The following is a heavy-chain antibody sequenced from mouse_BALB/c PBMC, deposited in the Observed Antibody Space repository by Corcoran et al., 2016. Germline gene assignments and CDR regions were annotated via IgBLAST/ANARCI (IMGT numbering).Heavy chain of an antibody. Sequence: QILLVQSGPELKKPGETVKISCKASGCTFTNYGMNWVEQAPGKGLKWMGWINTYTGEPTYADDFKGRFAFSLETSASTAYLQINNLKNEDTATYCCASYGYDGYYAMDYWGQGTSVTVSS. J-gene: IGHJ4*01. CDR1: GCTFTNYG. V-gene: IGHV9-3-1*01. CDR2: INTYTGEP. CDR3: ASYGYDGYYAMDY. D-gene: IGHD2-2*01.